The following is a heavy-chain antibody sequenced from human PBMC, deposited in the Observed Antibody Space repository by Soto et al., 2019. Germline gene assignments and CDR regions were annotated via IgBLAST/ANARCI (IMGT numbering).Heavy chain of an antibody. V-gene: IGHV1-69*13. CDR1: GGTFSSYA. CDR3: ARDGGRSDFWSGYSSGPSPDYYYGMDV. D-gene: IGHD3-3*01. CDR2: IIPIFGTA. J-gene: IGHJ6*02. Sequence: SVKVSCKASGGTFSSYAISWVRQAPGQGLEWMGGIIPIFGTANYAQKFQGRVTITADESTSTAYMELSSLRSEDTAVYYCARDGGRSDFWSGYSSGPSPDYYYGMDVWGQGTTVTVSS.